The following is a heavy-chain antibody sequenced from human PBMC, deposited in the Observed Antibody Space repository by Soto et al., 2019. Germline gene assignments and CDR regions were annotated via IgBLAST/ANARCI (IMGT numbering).Heavy chain of an antibody. Sequence: PSETLSLTGTVPGGAISNYYWSWVRQPPGKGLGWIGYIFYTGRTDYSPSLKSRISISVDTSKNQFSLKLSSVTAADTAVYFCARDRFYDISTGDVRDYGMDVWGQGTTVTVSS. CDR3: ARDRFYDISTGDVRDYGMDV. J-gene: IGHJ6*02. D-gene: IGHD3-9*01. V-gene: IGHV4-59*01. CDR2: IFYTGRT. CDR1: GGAISNYY.